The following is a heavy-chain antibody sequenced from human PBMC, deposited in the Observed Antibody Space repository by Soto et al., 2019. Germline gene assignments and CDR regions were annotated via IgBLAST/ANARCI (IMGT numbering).Heavy chain of an antibody. CDR3: ARHGGYYFDY. D-gene: IGHD3-16*01. CDR2: IGHSGGT. CDR1: CGSFGGYY. V-gene: IGHV4-34*01. J-gene: IGHJ4*02. Sequence: PSETLSLTCAVCCGSFGGYYWSWIRQPPGKGLEWIGEIGHSGGTVYNPSLESRVTISGDSSNNQFSLKLNSVTAADTAVYYCARHGGYYFDYWGQGAPVTVSS.